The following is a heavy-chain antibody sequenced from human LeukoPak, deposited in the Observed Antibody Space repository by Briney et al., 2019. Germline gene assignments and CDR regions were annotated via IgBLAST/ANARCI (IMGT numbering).Heavy chain of an antibody. CDR1: GGSFSGYY. CDR3: ARAGDYVWGSYHDY. Sequence: PSETLSLTCAVYGGSFSGYYWSWIRQPPGKGLEWIGYIYYSGSTNYNPSLKSRVTISVDTSKNQFSLKLSSVTAADTAVYYCARAGDYVWGSYHDYWGQGTLVTVSS. D-gene: IGHD3-16*02. CDR2: IYYSGST. J-gene: IGHJ4*02. V-gene: IGHV4-59*01.